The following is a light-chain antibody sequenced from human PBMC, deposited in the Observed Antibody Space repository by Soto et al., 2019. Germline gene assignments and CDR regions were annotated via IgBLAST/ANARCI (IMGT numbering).Light chain of an antibody. CDR1: QSVVSSH. V-gene: IGKV3-20*01. CDR3: QRYGDSLFT. CDR2: VAS. Sequence: EIVLTQFPGTLSLSPGERATLSCRASQSVVSSHLVWYQQKLGQAPRLLIYVASNRATVTHVRFSGSGSLTEFTLIISSLEPEDSAVYYCQRYGDSLFTFGQGTKVEIK. J-gene: IGKJ2*01.